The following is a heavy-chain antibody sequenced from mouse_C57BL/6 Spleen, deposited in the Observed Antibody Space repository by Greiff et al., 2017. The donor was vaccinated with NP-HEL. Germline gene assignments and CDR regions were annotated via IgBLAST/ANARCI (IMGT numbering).Heavy chain of an antibody. D-gene: IGHD1-1*01. J-gene: IGHJ1*03. V-gene: IGHV14-3*01. Sequence: EVNLVESVAELVRPGASVKLSCTASGFNIKNTYMHWVKQRPEQGLEWIGRIDPANGNTKYAPKFQGKATITADTSSNTAYLQLSSLTSEDTAIYYCARGFGVVAPYWYFDVWGTGTTVTVSS. CDR2: IDPANGNT. CDR1: GFNIKNTY. CDR3: ARGFGVVAPYWYFDV.